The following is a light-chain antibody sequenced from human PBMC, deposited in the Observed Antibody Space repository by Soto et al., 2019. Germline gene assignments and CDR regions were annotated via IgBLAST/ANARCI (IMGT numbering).Light chain of an antibody. CDR2: DAS. CDR3: QQYSTFPRT. CDR1: QSIRKW. V-gene: IGKV1-5*01. J-gene: IGKJ1*01. Sequence: DIEMTQSPSTLSASVGDRVVITCRASQSIRKWLAWYQQKPGKAPKFLIYDASTLESGVPSRFSGSGSGTEFTLTISSLQPEDFATFYCQQYSTFPRTFGQGTKVEI.